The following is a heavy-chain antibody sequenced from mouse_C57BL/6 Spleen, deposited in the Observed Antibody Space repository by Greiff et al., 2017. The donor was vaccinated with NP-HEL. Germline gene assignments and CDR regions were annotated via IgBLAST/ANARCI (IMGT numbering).Heavy chain of an antibody. CDR3: ARAPYGSSPYYAMDY. D-gene: IGHD1-1*01. CDR1: GFTFTDYY. J-gene: IGHJ4*01. Sequence: EVKLMESGGGLVQPGGSLSLSCAASGFTFTDYYMSWVRQPPGKALEWLGFIRNKANGYTTEYSASVKGRFTISRDNSKSILYLQMNALRAEDSATYYCARAPYGSSPYYAMDYWGQGTSVTVSS. CDR2: IRNKANGYTT. V-gene: IGHV7-3*01.